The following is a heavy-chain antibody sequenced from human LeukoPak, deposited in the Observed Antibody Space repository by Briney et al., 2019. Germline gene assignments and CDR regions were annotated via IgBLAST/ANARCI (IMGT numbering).Heavy chain of an antibody. CDR2: IFYSGKT. V-gene: IGHV4-39*01. J-gene: IGHJ6*03. D-gene: IGHD3-22*01. CDR3: ARARREGYYYYMDV. Sequence: WVRQAPGKGLEWIGSIFYSGKTYYHLSLKSRLTIYVDTSTNQFSLRLSSVAAADTAVYFCARARREGYYYYMDVWGKGIMVTVSS.